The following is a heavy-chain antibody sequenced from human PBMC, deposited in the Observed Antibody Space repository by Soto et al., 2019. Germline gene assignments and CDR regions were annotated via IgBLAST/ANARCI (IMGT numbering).Heavy chain of an antibody. J-gene: IGHJ4*02. CDR1: GGTFSNYA. CDR2: IILPFGTP. CDR3: ARGPADEGCFDS. V-gene: IGHV1-69*12. D-gene: IGHD6-19*01. Sequence: QVRLVQSGAEVKKPGSSVKVSCKASGGTFSNYAIGWVRQAPGQGLEWMGGIILPFGTPNYPQKFQGRVTISADESMTTAYMELTGLRSEDTAVYYCARGPADEGCFDSWGRGTLVTVSS.